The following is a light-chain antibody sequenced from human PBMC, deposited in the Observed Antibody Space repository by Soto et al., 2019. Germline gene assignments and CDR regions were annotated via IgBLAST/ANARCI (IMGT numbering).Light chain of an antibody. J-gene: IGKJ4*01. CDR2: AAS. CDR1: QGIGSY. V-gene: IGKV1-9*01. CDR3: QQLNNYPLT. Sequence: DIQLTQSPSFLSASLGDRVTITCRASQGIGSYLAWYQQKPGKAPRLLIYAASTLQSGVPSRFSGSGSDTEFTLTISSLQPEDFATYYCQQLNNYPLTGGGGTKVDI.